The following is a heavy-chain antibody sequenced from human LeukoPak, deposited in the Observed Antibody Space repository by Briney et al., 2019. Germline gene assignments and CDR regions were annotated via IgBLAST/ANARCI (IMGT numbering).Heavy chain of an antibody. Sequence: PGGSLRLSCAASGFTVSSNYMSWVRQAPGKGLEWVSVIYSGGSTYYADSVKGRFTISRDNSKNTLYLQMNSLRAEDTAVYYCARGPTSPWIAVAATDAFDIWGQGTMVAVSS. CDR3: ARGPTSPWIAVAATDAFDI. J-gene: IGHJ3*02. CDR2: IYSGGST. CDR1: GFTVSSNY. D-gene: IGHD6-19*01. V-gene: IGHV3-66*01.